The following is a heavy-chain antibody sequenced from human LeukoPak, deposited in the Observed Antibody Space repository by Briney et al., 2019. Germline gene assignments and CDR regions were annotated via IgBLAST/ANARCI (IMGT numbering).Heavy chain of an antibody. D-gene: IGHD6-13*01. Sequence: SETLSLTCAVYGGSFSGYYWSWIRQPPGKGLEWIGSIYHSGSTYYNPSLKSRVTISVDTSKNQFSLKLSSVTAADTAVYYCASDIAAAVRDYWGQGTLVTVSS. CDR2: IYHSGST. CDR3: ASDIAAAVRDY. CDR1: GGSFSGYY. V-gene: IGHV4-34*01. J-gene: IGHJ4*02.